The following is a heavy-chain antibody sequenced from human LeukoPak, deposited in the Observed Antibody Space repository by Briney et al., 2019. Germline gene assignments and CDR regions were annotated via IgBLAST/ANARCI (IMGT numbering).Heavy chain of an antibody. D-gene: IGHD2/OR15-2a*01. J-gene: IGHJ4*02. CDR1: GYSLGELS. CDR3: ATAFPLRDFGGILDY. Sequence: ASVRVSCKVSGYSLGELSLHWVRQAPGKGLEWMGGFDLEDGETTYAQKFQGRVSMTEDTSTDTAYLDLSSLRFDDTALYYCATAFPLRDFGGILDYWGQGTLVTVSS. V-gene: IGHV1-24*01. CDR2: FDLEDGET.